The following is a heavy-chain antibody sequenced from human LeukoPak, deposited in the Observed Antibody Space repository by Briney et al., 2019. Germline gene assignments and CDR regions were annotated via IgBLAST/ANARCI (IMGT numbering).Heavy chain of an antibody. CDR1: GGSISSYY. V-gene: IGHV4-4*07. J-gene: IGHJ6*03. CDR2: IYTSGST. Sequence: PSETLSLTCTVSGGSISSYYWSWIRQPAGKGLEWIGRIYTSGSTNYNPSLKSRVTMSVDTSKNQFSLKLSSVTAADTAVYYCARDRTFELLEYYYYMDVWGKGTTVTVSS. D-gene: IGHD3-16*01. CDR3: ARDRTFELLEYYYYMDV.